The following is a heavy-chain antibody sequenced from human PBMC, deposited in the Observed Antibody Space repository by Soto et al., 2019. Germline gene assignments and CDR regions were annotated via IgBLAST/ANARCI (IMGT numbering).Heavy chain of an antibody. D-gene: IGHD7-27*01. V-gene: IGHV4-30-4*01. CDR3: ARGRYCLTGRCFPNWFDS. CDR2: IYKSATT. Sequence: SETLSLTCSVSGDSISNLDYFWTWIRQPPGQALEYIGYIYKSATTYYNPSFESRVAISVDTSKSQFSLNVTSVTAADTAVYFCARGRYCLTGRCFPNWFDSWGQGALVTVSA. J-gene: IGHJ5*01. CDR1: GDSISNLDYF.